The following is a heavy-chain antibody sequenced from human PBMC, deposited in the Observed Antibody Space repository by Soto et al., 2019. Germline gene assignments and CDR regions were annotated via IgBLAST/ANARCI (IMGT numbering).Heavy chain of an antibody. V-gene: IGHV2-26*01. CDR2: IFSNDEK. D-gene: IGHD1-26*01. CDR3: ARANSGSYREHFDY. Sequence: QVTLKESGPVLVKPTETLTLTCTVSGFSLSNAKMGVSWIRQPPGKALEWLAHIFSNDEKCYSTSLRSRLTISKDTSKIQVVRTMTNMDPVDTATYYCARANSGSYREHFDYWGQGSLVTVSS. CDR1: GFSLSNAKMG. J-gene: IGHJ4*02.